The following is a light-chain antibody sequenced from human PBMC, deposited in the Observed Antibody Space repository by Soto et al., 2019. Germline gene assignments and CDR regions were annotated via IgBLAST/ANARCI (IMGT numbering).Light chain of an antibody. V-gene: IGLV8-61*01. Sequence: QTVVTQEPSFSVSPGGTVTLTCGLSSGSVSTSYYPTWYQQTPGQAPRTLIYSTNTRSSGVPDRFSGSIVGNKAALTITGAQADDESAYYCVLYMGSGIWVFGGGTKLTV. CDR2: STN. CDR1: SGSVSTSYY. CDR3: VLYMGSGIWV. J-gene: IGLJ3*02.